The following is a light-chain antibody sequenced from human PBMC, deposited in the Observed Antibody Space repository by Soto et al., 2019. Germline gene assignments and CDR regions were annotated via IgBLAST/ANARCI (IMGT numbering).Light chain of an antibody. CDR2: NDN. J-gene: IGLJ3*02. V-gene: IGLV1-44*01. CDR1: TSNIGSNT. CDR3: AAWDDNLHGPGWV. Sequence: QSVLTQSPSASATPGQRVTISCSGSTSNIGSNTVNWYQHLPGAAPKLLIYNDNQRPSGVPDRFSGSKSGTSASLAISGLQSEDEADYYCAAWDDNLHGPGWVFGGGTKVTVL.